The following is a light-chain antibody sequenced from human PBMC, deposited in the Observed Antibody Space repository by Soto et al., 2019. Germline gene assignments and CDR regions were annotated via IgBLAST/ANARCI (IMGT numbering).Light chain of an antibody. CDR3: QFYDSSLSGWV. CDR1: SSNIGAGYD. CDR2: GNS. J-gene: IGLJ3*02. V-gene: IGLV1-40*01. Sequence: QSALTQPPSVSGAPGQRVTISCTGSSSNIGAGYDVHWYQQLPGTAPKLLIYGNSNRPSGVPDRFSGSKSGTSASLAITGRQAEDEADYYCQFYDSSLSGWVFGGGTKLTVL.